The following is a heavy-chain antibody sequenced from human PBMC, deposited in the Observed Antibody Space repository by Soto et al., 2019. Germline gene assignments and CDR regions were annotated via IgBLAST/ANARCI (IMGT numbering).Heavy chain of an antibody. CDR1: GYTFSNYG. V-gene: IGHV1-18*01. CDR2: ISGYNGNT. D-gene: IGHD2-21*02. CDR3: ARDPGFGVGDIYSFAMDV. Sequence: GASVKVSCKASGYTFSNYGISWVRQGPGQGLEWMGWISGYNGNTHYEEKVQDRIKMTTDTSTSTTYLELRSLRSDDTAVYFCARDPGFGVGDIYSFAMDVWGQGTTVTVSS. J-gene: IGHJ6*02.